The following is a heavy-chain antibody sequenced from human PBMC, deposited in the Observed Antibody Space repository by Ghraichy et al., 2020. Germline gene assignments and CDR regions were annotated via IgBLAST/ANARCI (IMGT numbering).Heavy chain of an antibody. Sequence: GGSLRLSCAASGLSFDDYGMHWVRQAPGKGLEWVSLITGDHDDTYYADSVKGRFSISRDSRKNSLYLQMNSLRTEDSALYYCAKDTGYCSGGTCSNWFDPWGQGTLVIVSS. CDR1: GLSFDDYG. D-gene: IGHD2-15*01. CDR3: AKDTGYCSGGTCSNWFDP. CDR2: ITGDHDDT. V-gene: IGHV3-43*02. J-gene: IGHJ5*02.